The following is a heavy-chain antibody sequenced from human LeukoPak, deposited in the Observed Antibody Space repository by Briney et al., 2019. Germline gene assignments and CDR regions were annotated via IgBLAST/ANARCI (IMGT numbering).Heavy chain of an antibody. CDR3: AKGIKNFYYYIDV. V-gene: IGHV3-33*06. J-gene: IGHJ6*03. Sequence: TGKSLRLSCAASGFSFRNYGMHGVRQAPGKGREGVAVIWYDGSSEYYVDSVKGRFTISRDNSKNTLYLQMNSLRAEDTAVYYCAKGIKNFYYYIDVWGKGTTVTVTS. CDR1: GFSFRNYG. CDR2: IWYDGSSE.